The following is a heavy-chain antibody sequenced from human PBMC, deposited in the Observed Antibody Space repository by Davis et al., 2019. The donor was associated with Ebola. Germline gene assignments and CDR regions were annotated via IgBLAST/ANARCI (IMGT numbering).Heavy chain of an antibody. J-gene: IGHJ4*02. D-gene: IGHD2-2*01. V-gene: IGHV3-30*18. CDR1: GFTFSDYY. Sequence: GESLKISCAASGFTFSDYYMSWIRQAPGKGLEWVAVISYDGSNKYYADSVKGRFTISRDNSKNTLYLQMNSLRAEDTAVYYCANYCSSTSCFRSYFDYWGQGTLVTVSS. CDR2: ISYDGSNK. CDR3: ANYCSSTSCFRSYFDY.